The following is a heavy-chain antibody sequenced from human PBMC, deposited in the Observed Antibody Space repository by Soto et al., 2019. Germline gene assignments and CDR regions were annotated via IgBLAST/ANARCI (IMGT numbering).Heavy chain of an antibody. CDR1: GFTVSSNY. V-gene: IGHV3-53*01. CDR3: ARCSGWPVGWFDP. J-gene: IGHJ5*02. CDR2: IYSGGST. D-gene: IGHD6-19*01. Sequence: PGGSLRLSCAASGFTVSSNYMSWVRQAPGKGLEWVSVIYSGGSTYYADSVKGRFTISRDNSKNTLYLQMNSLRAEDTAVYYCARCSGWPVGWFDPWGQGTLVTVSS.